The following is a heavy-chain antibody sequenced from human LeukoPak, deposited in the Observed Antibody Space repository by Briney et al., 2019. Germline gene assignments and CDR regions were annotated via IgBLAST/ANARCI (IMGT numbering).Heavy chain of an antibody. V-gene: IGHV1-18*01. CDR2: ISTGNGNT. D-gene: IGHD1-7*01. CDR3: ARANNWNYALGY. J-gene: IGHJ4*02. Sequence: ASVKVSCKASGDTFIRYGISWVRQAPGQGLKWMGWISTGNGNTNYGQKFQGRVTMTTDTSTGTAYMELRSLGSDDTAIYYCARANNWNYALGYWGQGTLVTVSS. CDR1: GDTFIRYG.